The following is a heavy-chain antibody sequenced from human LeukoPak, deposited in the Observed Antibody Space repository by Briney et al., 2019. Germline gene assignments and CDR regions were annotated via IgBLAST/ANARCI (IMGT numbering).Heavy chain of an antibody. J-gene: IGHJ6*03. V-gene: IGHV4-61*02. Sequence: PSETLSLTCTVSGGSISSGSYYWSWIRQPAGKGLEWIGRIYTSGSTNYNPSLKSRVTISVDTSKNQFSLKLSSVTAADTAVYYCARDGRGLGFYYYYMDVWGKGTTVTVSS. CDR3: ARDGRGLGFYYYYMDV. CDR2: IYTSGST. CDR1: GGSISSGSYY.